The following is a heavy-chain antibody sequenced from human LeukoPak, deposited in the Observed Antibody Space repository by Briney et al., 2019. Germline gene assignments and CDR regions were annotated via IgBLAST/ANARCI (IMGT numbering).Heavy chain of an antibody. CDR2: IYHSGST. D-gene: IGHD3-9*01. CDR3: ASSRLRYFDWLLRGYFDY. V-gene: IGHV4-38-2*02. Sequence: SETLSLTCTVSGYSISSGYYWGWIRQPPGKGLEWIGSIYHSGSTYYNPSLKSRVTISVDTSKNQFSLKLSSVTAADTAVYYCASSRLRYFDWLLRGYFDYWGQGTLVTVSS. CDR1: GYSISSGYY. J-gene: IGHJ4*02.